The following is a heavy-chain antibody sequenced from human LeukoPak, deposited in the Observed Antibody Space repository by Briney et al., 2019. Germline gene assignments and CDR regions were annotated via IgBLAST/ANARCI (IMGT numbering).Heavy chain of an antibody. J-gene: IGHJ4*02. V-gene: IGHV1-2*02. D-gene: IGHD2-2*01. Sequence: APVWASCKASGHTFVHHFIHWVTQAPGQGPEWMGWINPRSGGTEYAQKFQGSVTMTRDTSINTAYMELTRLTSDDTAVCYCARDAMSDYWGQGTLVTASS. CDR2: INPRSGGT. CDR1: GHTFVHHF. CDR3: ARDAMSDY.